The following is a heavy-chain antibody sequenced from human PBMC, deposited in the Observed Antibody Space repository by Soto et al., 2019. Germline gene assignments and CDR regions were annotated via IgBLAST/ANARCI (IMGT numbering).Heavy chain of an antibody. CDR1: GGSISSGGYY. V-gene: IGHV4-31*03. CDR3: ARCSLVVIPVPGFDP. D-gene: IGHD2-15*01. J-gene: IGHJ5*02. Sequence: SETLSLTCTVSGGSISSGGYYWSWIRQHPGGGLEWIGYIYYNGNTYYNPSLKSRVTVSVDTSKNQFSLNVRSVTAADTAVYYCARCSLVVIPVPGFDPWGQGTLVTVSS. CDR2: IYYNGNT.